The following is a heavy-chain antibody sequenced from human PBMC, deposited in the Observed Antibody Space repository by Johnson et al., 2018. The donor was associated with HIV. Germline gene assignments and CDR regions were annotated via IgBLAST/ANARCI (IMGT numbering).Heavy chain of an antibody. D-gene: IGHD1-26*01. J-gene: IGHJ3*02. CDR2: ISYDAKNK. CDR1: GFSFSNYA. Sequence: VQLVESGGGVVQPGGSLRLTCKASGFSFSNYAIHWVRQAPGKGLEWVAVISYDAKNKYYADSVKGRFTISRDNSENTLYLQMNSLRAEDTAVFFCARDWSWRGSLKGGGAFDIWGQGTFVTVSA. CDR3: ARDWSWRGSLKGGGAFDI. V-gene: IGHV3-30*19.